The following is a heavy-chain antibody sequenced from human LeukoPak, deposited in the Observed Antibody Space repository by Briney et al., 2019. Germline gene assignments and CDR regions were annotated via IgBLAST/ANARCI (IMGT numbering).Heavy chain of an antibody. CDR1: GFTFSTYW. Sequence: GGSLRLSCAASGFTFSTYWMTWVRQAPGKGLEWVANIKQDGSEKYFVDSVKGRFSISRDNAKNSLYLQMNSLRAEDTAVYYCAKGYYDSSGYYFFDYWGQGTLVTVSS. CDR3: AKGYYDSSGYYFFDY. V-gene: IGHV3-7*03. CDR2: IKQDGSEK. J-gene: IGHJ4*02. D-gene: IGHD3-22*01.